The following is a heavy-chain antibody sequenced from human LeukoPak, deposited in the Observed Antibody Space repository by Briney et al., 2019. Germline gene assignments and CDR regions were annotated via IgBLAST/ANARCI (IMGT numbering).Heavy chain of an antibody. V-gene: IGHV1-69*13. J-gene: IGHJ4*02. CDR3: ARDRGIAAAGITDY. CDR2: IIPIFGTA. Sequence: GASVKVSCKASGGTFSSYAISWVRQAPGQGLEWMGGIIPIFGTANYAQKFQGRVTITADESTSTAYMELSSLRSEDTAVYYCARDRGIAAAGITDYWGQGTLVTVSS. D-gene: IGHD6-13*01. CDR1: GGTFSSYA.